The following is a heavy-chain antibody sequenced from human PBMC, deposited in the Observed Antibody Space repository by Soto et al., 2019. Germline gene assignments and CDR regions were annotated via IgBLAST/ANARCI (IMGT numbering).Heavy chain of an antibody. CDR1: GYTFTSYD. J-gene: IGHJ3*02. CDR2: MNPNSGKT. D-gene: IGHD2-15*01. Sequence: ASVKVSCKASGYTFTSYDINWVRQATGQGLEWMGWMNPNSGKTGYAQKFQGRFTMTSNTSISTAYMELSSLRSEDTAVYYCARDGVVAYYDVLDIWGQGTMVTVSS. CDR3: ARDGVVAYYDVLDI. V-gene: IGHV1-8*01.